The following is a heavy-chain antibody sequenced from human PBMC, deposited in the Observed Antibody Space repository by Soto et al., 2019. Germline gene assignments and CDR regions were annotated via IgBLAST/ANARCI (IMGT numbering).Heavy chain of an antibody. CDR2: IKSKTDGGTT. J-gene: IGHJ6*02. CDR3: TTDSISGSSYYGMDV. V-gene: IGHV3-15*01. D-gene: IGHD6-6*01. Sequence: PGGSLRLSCAASGFTFSNAWMSWVRQAPGKGLEWVGRIKSKTDGGTTDYAAPVKGRFTISRDDSKNTLYLQMNSLKTEDTAVYYCTTDSISGSSYYGMDVWGQGTTVTVSS. CDR1: GFTFSNAW.